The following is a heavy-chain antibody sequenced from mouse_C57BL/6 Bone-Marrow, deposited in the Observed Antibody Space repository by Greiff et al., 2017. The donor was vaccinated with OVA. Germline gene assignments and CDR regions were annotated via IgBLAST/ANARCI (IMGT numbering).Heavy chain of an antibody. CDR3: ARGHYYGSSYGWFAY. D-gene: IGHD1-1*01. CDR2: IYPGDGDT. Sequence: QVQLQQSGPELVKPGASVKISCKASGYAFSSSWMNWVKQRPGKGLEWIGRIYPGDGDTNYNGKFKGKATLTADKSSSTAYMQLSSLTSEDSAVYFCARGHYYGSSYGWFAYWGQRTLVTVSA. J-gene: IGHJ3*01. CDR1: GYAFSSSW. V-gene: IGHV1-82*01.